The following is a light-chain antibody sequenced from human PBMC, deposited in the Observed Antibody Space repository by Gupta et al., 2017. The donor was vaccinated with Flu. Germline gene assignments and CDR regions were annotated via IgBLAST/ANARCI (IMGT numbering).Light chain of an antibody. CDR2: KDS. Sequence: ARITCSGDALPKQFAYWYQQKPGQAPVLVIFKDSERPSGIPERFSVSTSGTKVTLTISGVQAEDEADYYCQAADTTETYVVFGGGTKLTVL. CDR3: QAADTTETYVV. J-gene: IGLJ3*02. CDR1: ALPKQF. V-gene: IGLV3-25*03.